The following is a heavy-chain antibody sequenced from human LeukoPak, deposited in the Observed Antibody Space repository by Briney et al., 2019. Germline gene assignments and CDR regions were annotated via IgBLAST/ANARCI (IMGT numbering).Heavy chain of an antibody. Sequence: GGSLRLSCAVSGFTFEDYGMSWVRLAPGKGLEWVGNIRPDGSENQYVDSVKGRFTISRDNAQNSLFLQMNSLRAEDTAVYYCAKFGRGTSPVHWGQGTLVTVSS. CDR1: GFTFEDYG. CDR2: IRPDGSEN. CDR3: AKFGRGTSPVH. D-gene: IGHD3-16*01. V-gene: IGHV3-7*01. J-gene: IGHJ4*02.